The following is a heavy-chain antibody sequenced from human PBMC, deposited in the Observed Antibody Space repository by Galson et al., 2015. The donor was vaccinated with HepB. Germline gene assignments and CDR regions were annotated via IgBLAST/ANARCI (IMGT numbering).Heavy chain of an antibody. CDR2: IYSGGST. Sequence: SLRLSCAASGFTVSSNYMSWVRQAPGKGLEWVSVIYSGGSTYYADSVKGRFTISRDNSKNTLYLQMNSLRAEDTAVYYCARSAATKTSLDYWGQGTLVTVSS. CDR3: ARSAATKTSLDY. D-gene: IGHD5-12*01. V-gene: IGHV3-66*02. CDR1: GFTVSSNY. J-gene: IGHJ4*02.